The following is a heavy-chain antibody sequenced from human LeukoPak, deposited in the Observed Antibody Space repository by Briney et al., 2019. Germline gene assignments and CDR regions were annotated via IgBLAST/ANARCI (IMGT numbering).Heavy chain of an antibody. D-gene: IGHD6-19*01. CDR1: GYNFTNYW. CDR3: ARHSGWHIDY. J-gene: IGHJ4*02. V-gene: IGHV5-51*01. Sequence: GESLKISCKGSGYNFTNYWIGWVRQMPGKGLEWMGIIYPGDSDTTYSPSFQGQVNISADKSISTAYLQWSSLKASDTAMYYCARHSGWHIDYWGQGTLVTVSS. CDR2: IYPGDSDT.